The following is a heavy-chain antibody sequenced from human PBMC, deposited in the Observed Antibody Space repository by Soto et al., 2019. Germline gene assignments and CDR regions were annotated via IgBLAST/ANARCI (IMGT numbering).Heavy chain of an antibody. D-gene: IGHD1-1*01. CDR2: INAGNGNT. CDR1: GYTFTSYA. J-gene: IGHJ6*03. V-gene: IGHV1-3*01. Sequence: ASVKVSCKASGYTFTSYAMHWVRQAPGQRLEWMGWINAGNGNTKYSQKFQGRVTITRDTSASTAYMELSSLRSEDTAVYYCARDYKGLTRSYYYYYMDVWGKGTKVTVSS. CDR3: ARDYKGLTRSYYYYYMDV.